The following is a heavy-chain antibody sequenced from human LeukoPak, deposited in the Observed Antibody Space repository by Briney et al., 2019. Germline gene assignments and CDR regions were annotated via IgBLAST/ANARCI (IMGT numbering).Heavy chain of an antibody. CDR3: ARQGGAYFDY. D-gene: IGHD3-16*01. V-gene: IGHV4-59*08. Sequence: SETLSLTCTVSGGSISSYFWSWVRQPPGKELEWIGYIYKTGFTNYNPSLKSRVTISVDTSKNQFSLKLSSVTAADTAVYYCARQGGAYFDYWGQGTLVTVSS. J-gene: IGHJ4*02. CDR2: IYKTGFT. CDR1: GGSISSYF.